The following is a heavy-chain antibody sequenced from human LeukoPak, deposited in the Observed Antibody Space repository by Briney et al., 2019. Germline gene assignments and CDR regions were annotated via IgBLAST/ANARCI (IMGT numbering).Heavy chain of an antibody. V-gene: IGHV1-2*02. Sequence: GASVKVSCKASGYTFSGYYIHWVRQGPGQGLEWMGWINPNSGVTDYAQKFRGRVTVTRDTSISTAYMELSRLSSDDMAVYYCARDYQTEAPDYWGQGTLVTVSS. J-gene: IGHJ4*02. CDR3: ARDYQTEAPDY. CDR1: GYTFSGYY. CDR2: INPNSGVT.